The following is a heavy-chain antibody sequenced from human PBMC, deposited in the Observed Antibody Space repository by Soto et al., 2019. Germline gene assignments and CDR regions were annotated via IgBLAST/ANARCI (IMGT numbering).Heavy chain of an antibody. V-gene: IGHV3-23*01. CDR1: GFTFATYT. CDR3: AKDHDALST. J-gene: IGHJ5*02. CDR2: ITGSGDRT. D-gene: IGHD6-13*01. Sequence: GGSLRLSCAASGFTFATYTMSLVRQAPGKGLEWVSAITGSGDRTYYADSVKGRFTISRDNSKNTLYLQMNSLIADDTAVYYCAKDHDALSTWGQGTLDTVSA.